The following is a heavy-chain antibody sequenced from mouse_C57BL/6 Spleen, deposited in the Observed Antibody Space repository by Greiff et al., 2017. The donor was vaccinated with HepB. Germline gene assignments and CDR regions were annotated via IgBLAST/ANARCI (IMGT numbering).Heavy chain of an antibody. J-gene: IGHJ2*01. D-gene: IGHD2-4*01. Sequence: EVQVVESGPGLVKPSQSLSLTCSVTGYSITSGYYWNWIRQVPGNKLEWMGYISYDGSNNYNPSLKNRISITRDTSKNQFFLKLNSVTTEDTATYYCAREGDYDYDDYFDYWGQGTTLTVSS. V-gene: IGHV3-6*01. CDR2: ISYDGSN. CDR1: GYSITSGYY. CDR3: AREGDYDYDDYFDY.